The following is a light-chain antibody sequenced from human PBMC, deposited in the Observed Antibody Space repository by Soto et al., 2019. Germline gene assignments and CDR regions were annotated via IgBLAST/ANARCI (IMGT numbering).Light chain of an antibody. CDR3: AAWDDSLSGVV. Sequence: QSVLTQPPSASGTPGQTVTISSSGSSSNIGTNYVSWYQQLPGTAPKLLIYGKNQRPSGVPDRFSGSRSGTSASLAISGLRSEDEADYYWAAWDDSLSGVVFGGGTKLTVL. CDR1: SSNIGTNY. V-gene: IGLV1-47*01. CDR2: GKN. J-gene: IGLJ3*02.